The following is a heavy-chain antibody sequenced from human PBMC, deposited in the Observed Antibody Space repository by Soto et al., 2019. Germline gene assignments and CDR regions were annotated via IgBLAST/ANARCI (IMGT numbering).Heavy chain of an antibody. CDR1: GFTFSSYA. V-gene: IGHV3-23*01. CDR3: AKHGGYCSGGSCPSHYYYYMDV. J-gene: IGHJ6*03. Sequence: EVQLLESGGGLVQPGGSLRLSCEASGFTFSSYAMSWVRQAPGKGLEWVSAISGSGGSTYYADSVKGRFTISRDNSKNTLYLQMNSLRAEDTAVYYCAKHGGYCSGGSCPSHYYYYMDVWGKGTTVTVSS. D-gene: IGHD2-15*01. CDR2: ISGSGGST.